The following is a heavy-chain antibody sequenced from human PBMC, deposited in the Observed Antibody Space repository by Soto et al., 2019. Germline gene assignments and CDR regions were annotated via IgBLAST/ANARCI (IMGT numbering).Heavy chain of an antibody. CDR2: IYYSGST. J-gene: IGHJ4*02. V-gene: IGHV4-59*01. D-gene: IGHD6-19*01. CDR3: AIDSSGWYFKVPVFVR. CDR1: GGSISSYY. Sequence: SETLSLTCTVXGGSISSYYWSWIRQPPGKGLEWIGYIYYSGSTNYNPSLKSRVTISVDTSKNQFSLKLSSVTAADTAVYYCAIDSSGWYFKVPVFVRWGQGTLVTVSS.